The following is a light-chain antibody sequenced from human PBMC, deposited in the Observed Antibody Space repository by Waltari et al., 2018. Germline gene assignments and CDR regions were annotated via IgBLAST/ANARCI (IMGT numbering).Light chain of an antibody. J-gene: IGKJ2*01. CDR2: WAS. Sequence: DIVMTQSPDSLGVSLGDRATINCKSSQSILDRSDNKHFLAWYHLKPGQPPRLLIYWASTRPGVPDRFSGSGSGTDFSLTISRLQAEDVGVYYCQQYYRSPYTFGQGTKLDFK. CDR3: QQYYRSPYT. V-gene: IGKV4-1*01. CDR1: QSILDRSDNKHF.